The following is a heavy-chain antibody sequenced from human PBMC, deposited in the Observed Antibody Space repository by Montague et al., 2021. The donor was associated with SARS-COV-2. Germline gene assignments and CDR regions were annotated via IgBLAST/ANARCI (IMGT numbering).Heavy chain of an antibody. CDR2: ISEIGST. D-gene: IGHD5-12*01. CDR3: ARLQGGRRLMDY. Sequence: SETLSLTCTVSGGSINNYYWGWIRQPPGKALEYIAYISEIGSTHRNPALKSRVTISVDPPRNQFYLDVNSVTAADTAVYYCARLQGGRRLMDYWGQGTLVTVPS. J-gene: IGHJ4*02. V-gene: IGHV4-59*01. CDR1: GGSINNYY.